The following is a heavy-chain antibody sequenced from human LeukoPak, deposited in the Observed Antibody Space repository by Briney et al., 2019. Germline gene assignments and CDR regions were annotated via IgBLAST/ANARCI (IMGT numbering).Heavy chain of an antibody. CDR1: GFTFSVYG. CDR2: ISYDGTDK. CDR3: AKAGYSSGWTRYYGMDV. D-gene: IGHD3-22*01. Sequence: PGRSLRLSCAASGFTFSVYGMYWVRQPPGKGLEWVALISYDGTDKYHMDSVKGRFTISRDNSNNTLYLQMNSLRPDDTAVYYCAKAGYSSGWTRYYGMDVWGQGTGVAVSS. J-gene: IGHJ6*02. V-gene: IGHV3-30*18.